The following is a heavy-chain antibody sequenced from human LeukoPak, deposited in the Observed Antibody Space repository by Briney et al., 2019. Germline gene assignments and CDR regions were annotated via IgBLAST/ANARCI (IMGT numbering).Heavy chain of an antibody. D-gene: IGHD6-6*01. V-gene: IGHV5-10-1*01. Sequence: GGSLKISRKGPGYNFTSYWINWGRQMPGKGLGGMGRIDPSDSYTNYSPSFQGHVTISADKSISTAYLQWSSLKASDTAMYYCASTSIAARPSSHNPWGQGTLVTVSS. J-gene: IGHJ5*02. CDR2: IDPSDSYT. CDR1: GYNFTSYW. CDR3: ASTSIAARPSSHNP.